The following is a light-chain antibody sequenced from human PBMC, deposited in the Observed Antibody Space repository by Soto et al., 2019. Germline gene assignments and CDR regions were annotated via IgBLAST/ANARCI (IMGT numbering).Light chain of an antibody. V-gene: IGKV3-20*01. CDR2: GAS. Sequence: EIVFTQSPGTLSLSPGERATLSGRASQSVSSSYLAWYQQKPGQAPRLLIYGASSRATGIPDRFSGSGSGTDFTLTISSLEPEDFAVYYCQQYGTSPPVTFGGGTKVDIK. CDR1: QSVSSSY. CDR3: QQYGTSPPVT. J-gene: IGKJ4*01.